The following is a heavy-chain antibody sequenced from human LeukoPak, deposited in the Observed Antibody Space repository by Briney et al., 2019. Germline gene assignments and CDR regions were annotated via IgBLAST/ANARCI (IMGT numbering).Heavy chain of an antibody. CDR2: ISYDGSNK. CDR3: ARVPNRYCSSTSCYHWFDP. Sequence: GGSLRLSCAAPGFTFSSYAMHWVRQAPGKGLEWVAVISYDGSNKYYADSVKGRFTISRDNSKNTLYLQMNSLRAEDTAVYYCARVPNRYCSSTSCYHWFDPWGRGTLVTVSS. J-gene: IGHJ5*02. V-gene: IGHV3-30-3*01. CDR1: GFTFSSYA. D-gene: IGHD2-2*01.